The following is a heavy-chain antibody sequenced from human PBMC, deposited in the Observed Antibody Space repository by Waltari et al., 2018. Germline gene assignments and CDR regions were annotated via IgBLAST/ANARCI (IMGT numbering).Heavy chain of an antibody. CDR2: FIPIFVPA. J-gene: IGHJ6*02. CDR3: ARDGRGSTVSTGRKALYYYYGMDV. V-gene: IGHV1-69*01. D-gene: IGHD4-17*01. Sequence: QVQLVQSGAEVKKPGSSVKVSCKASGGTFSSYAISWVRQAPGQGLEWMGGFIPIFVPANDAQRFQGRVTITADESTSTAYMELSSLRSEDTAVYYCARDGRGSTVSTGRKALYYYYGMDVWGQGTTVTVSS. CDR1: GGTFSSYA.